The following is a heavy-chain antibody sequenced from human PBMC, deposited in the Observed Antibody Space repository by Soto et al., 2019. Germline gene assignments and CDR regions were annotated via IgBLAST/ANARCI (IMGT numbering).Heavy chain of an antibody. J-gene: IGHJ6*02. V-gene: IGHV1-69*13. CDR1: GGTFSSYA. CDR2: IIPIFGTA. D-gene: IGHD6-19*01. CDR3: AEGYSSGWHYYYYGMDV. Sequence: SVKVSCKASGGTFSSYAISWVRQAPGQGLEWMGGIIPIFGTANYAQKFQGRVTITADESTSTAYMELSSLRSEDTAVYYCAEGYSSGWHYYYYGMDVWGQGXTVTVYS.